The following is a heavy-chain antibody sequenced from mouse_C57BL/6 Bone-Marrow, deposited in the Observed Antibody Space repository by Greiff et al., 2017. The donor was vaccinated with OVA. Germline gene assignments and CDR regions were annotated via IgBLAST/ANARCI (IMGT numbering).Heavy chain of an antibody. J-gene: IGHJ2*01. CDR2: IDPSDSYT. CDR1: GYTFTSYW. Sequence: VQLQQPGAELVKPGASVKLSCKASGYTFTSYWMQWVKQRPGQGLEWIGEIDPSDSYTNYNQKFKGKATLTVDTSSSTAYMQLSSLTSEDSAVYYCERNYGSSFNYFEYWGQGTTLTVSS. D-gene: IGHD1-1*01. CDR3: ERNYGSSFNYFEY. V-gene: IGHV1-50*01.